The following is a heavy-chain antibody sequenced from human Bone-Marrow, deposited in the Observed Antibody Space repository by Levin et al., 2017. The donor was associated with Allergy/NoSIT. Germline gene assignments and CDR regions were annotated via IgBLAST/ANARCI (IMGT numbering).Heavy chain of an antibody. CDR2: KKQDGSET. D-gene: IGHD2-21*01. CDR3: ARDRVDCLGDGCEIGGFDV. J-gene: IGHJ3*01. Sequence: GESLKISCAASGFSFSSYWMTWVRQAPGKGLEWVANKKQDGSETYYVDSVKGRFTISRDNTKNSLYLQMNSLRAEDTAVYYCARDRVDCLGDGCEIGGFDVWGQGTMVTVSS. CDR1: GFSFSSYW. V-gene: IGHV3-7*01.